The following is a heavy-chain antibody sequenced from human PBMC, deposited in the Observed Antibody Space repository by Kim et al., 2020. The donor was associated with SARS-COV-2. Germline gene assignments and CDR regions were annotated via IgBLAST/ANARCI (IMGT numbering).Heavy chain of an antibody. CDR1: GYSFTSYW. V-gene: IGHV5-51*01. J-gene: IGHJ6*02. D-gene: IGHD6-13*01. CDR3: ATPHGGAAGHYGMDV. Sequence: GESLKISCKGSGYSFTSYWIGWVRQMPGKGLEWMGIIYPGDSDTRYSPSFQGQVTISADKSISTAYLQWSSLKASDTAMYYCATPHGGAAGHYGMDVWGQGTTVTVSS. CDR2: IYPGDSDT.